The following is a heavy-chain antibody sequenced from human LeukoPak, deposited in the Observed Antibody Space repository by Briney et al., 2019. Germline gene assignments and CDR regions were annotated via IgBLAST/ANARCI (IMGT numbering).Heavy chain of an antibody. CDR1: GYTFTGYY. CDR3: AREVGYYDSSGYYVVHYGMDV. J-gene: IGHJ6*02. D-gene: IGHD3-22*01. CDR2: INPNSGGT. V-gene: IGHV1-2*04. Sequence: ASVKVSCKASGYTFTGYYMHWVRQAPGQGLEWMGWINPNSGGTNYAQKFQGWVTMTRDTSISTAYMELSRLRPDDTAVYYCAREVGYYDSSGYYVVHYGMDVWGQGTTVTVSS.